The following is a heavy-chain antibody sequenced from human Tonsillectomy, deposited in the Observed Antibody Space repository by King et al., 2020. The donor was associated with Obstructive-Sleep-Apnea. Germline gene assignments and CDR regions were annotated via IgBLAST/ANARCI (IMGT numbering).Heavy chain of an antibody. CDR2: INSDGSST. CDR1: GFTFSSYW. CDR3: ARVSGGSYVGVD. Sequence: VQLVESGGGLVQPGGSLRLSCAASGFTFSSYWMHWVRQAPGKGLVWVSRINSDGSSTSYADSVKGRFTISRDNAKNTLYLQMNSLRAEDTAVYYCARVSGGSYVGVDWGQGTLVTVSS. D-gene: IGHD1-26*01. J-gene: IGHJ4*02. V-gene: IGHV3-74*01.